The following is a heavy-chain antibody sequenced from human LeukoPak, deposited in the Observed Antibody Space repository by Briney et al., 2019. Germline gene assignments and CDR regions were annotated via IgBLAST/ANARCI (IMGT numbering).Heavy chain of an antibody. Sequence: ASVKVSCKASGYTFTTYGISWVRQAPGQGLEWMGWINPHNGNTKYEQKFQGRVTMTTDTSTSTAYMELRNLRSDDTAVYYCAKEWVGWFDPWGQGTLVDVS. J-gene: IGHJ5*02. CDR1: GYTFTTYG. V-gene: IGHV1-18*01. CDR2: INPHNGNT. CDR3: AKEWVGWFDP. D-gene: IGHD1-26*01.